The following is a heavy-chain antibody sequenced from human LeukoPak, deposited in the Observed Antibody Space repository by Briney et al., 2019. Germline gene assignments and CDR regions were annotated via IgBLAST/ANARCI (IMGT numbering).Heavy chain of an antibody. D-gene: IGHD1-26*01. J-gene: IGHJ4*02. V-gene: IGHV1-2*02. CDR3: ARDWRGSYFPDF. CDR2: INPNSGDT. Sequence: ASVKVSCKASGYSLTDYYMHWVRQAPGQGLEWMGWINPNSGDTNYAQKFQGRVTMTRDSSISTAYMELSRLTSDDTAIYYCARDWRGSYFPDFWGQGTLVTVSS. CDR1: GYSLTDYY.